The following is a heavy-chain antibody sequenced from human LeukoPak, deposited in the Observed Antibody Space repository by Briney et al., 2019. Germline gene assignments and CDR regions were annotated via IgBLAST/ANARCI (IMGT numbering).Heavy chain of an antibody. Sequence: ASVKVSCKASGYTFTSYGISWVRQAPGQGLEWMGWISAYNGNTNYAQKLQGRATMTTDTSTSTAYMELRSLRSDDTAVYYCARVVPPLYCSGGSCYPQTSLDAFDIWGQGTMVTVSS. V-gene: IGHV1-18*01. CDR3: ARVVPPLYCSGGSCYPQTSLDAFDI. CDR1: GYTFTSYG. J-gene: IGHJ3*02. CDR2: ISAYNGNT. D-gene: IGHD2-15*01.